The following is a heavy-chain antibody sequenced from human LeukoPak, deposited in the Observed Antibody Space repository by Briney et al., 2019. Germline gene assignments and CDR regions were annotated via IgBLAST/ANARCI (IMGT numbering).Heavy chain of an antibody. CDR3: ARVVYSGYDFRGAMDV. CDR1: GGSISSYY. Sequence: NPSETLSLTCTISGGSISSYYWSWIRQPPGKGLEWIGYIYYTGSTNHSPSLKSRVTISVDTSKNQFSLKLSSVTAADTAVYYCARVVYSGYDFRGAMDVWGKGTTVTVSS. J-gene: IGHJ6*03. V-gene: IGHV4-59*01. D-gene: IGHD5-12*01. CDR2: IYYTGST.